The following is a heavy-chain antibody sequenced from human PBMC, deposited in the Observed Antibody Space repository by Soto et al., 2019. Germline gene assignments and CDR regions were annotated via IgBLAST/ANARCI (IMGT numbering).Heavy chain of an antibody. Sequence: GGSLRLSCAASGFTFDDYAMHWVRQAPGKGLEWVSGINWNSGTIGYAGSVTGRFTISRDNAKNSLYLQMNSLRAEDTALYYCAKDTGYDILTGLDYWGQGTLVTVSS. D-gene: IGHD3-9*01. CDR1: GFTFDDYA. CDR3: AKDTGYDILTGLDY. V-gene: IGHV3-9*01. CDR2: INWNSGTI. J-gene: IGHJ4*02.